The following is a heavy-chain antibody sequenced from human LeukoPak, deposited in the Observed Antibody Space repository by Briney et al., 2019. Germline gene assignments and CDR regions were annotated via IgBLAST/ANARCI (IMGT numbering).Heavy chain of an antibody. D-gene: IGHD2/OR15-2a*01. CDR3: VRCPRSSTSLDY. V-gene: IGHV1-69*05. CDR1: GGTFSSYA. CDR2: IIPIFGTA. J-gene: IGHJ4*02. Sequence: ASVKVSCKASGGTFSSYAISWVRQAPGQGLEWMGGIIPIFGTANYAQKFQGRVTITTDESTSTAYMELSSLRSEDTALYYCVRCPRSSTSLDYWGQGTLVTVSS.